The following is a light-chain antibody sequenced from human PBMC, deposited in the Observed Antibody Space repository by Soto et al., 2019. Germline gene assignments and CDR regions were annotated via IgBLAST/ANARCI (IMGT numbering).Light chain of an antibody. Sequence: EIVLTYSSATLSLEPGERATLSCRASQSVWTYLAWYQQKRGQAPRLLMYDASNRASGVPARFSGSGSGTDFTLTISSLEPEDSAVYYCQQRSNWPSLTFGGGTKVDIK. V-gene: IGKV3-11*01. CDR3: QQRSNWPSLT. CDR1: QSVWTY. CDR2: DAS. J-gene: IGKJ4*01.